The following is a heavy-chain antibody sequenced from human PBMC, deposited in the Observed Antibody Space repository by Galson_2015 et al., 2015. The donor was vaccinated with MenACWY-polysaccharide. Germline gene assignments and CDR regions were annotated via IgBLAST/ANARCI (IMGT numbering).Heavy chain of an antibody. CDR3: TTDRVGVTESAFDI. D-gene: IGHD1-14*01. CDR1: GFTFSNAW. V-gene: IGHV3-15*01. J-gene: IGHJ3*02. Sequence: SLRLSCAASGFTFSNAWMSWVRQAPGKGLEWVGRIKSKTDGGTTDYAAPVKGRFTISRDDSKNTLYLQMNSLKTEDTAVYYCTTDRVGVTESAFDIWGQGTMVTVSS. CDR2: IKSKTDGGTT.